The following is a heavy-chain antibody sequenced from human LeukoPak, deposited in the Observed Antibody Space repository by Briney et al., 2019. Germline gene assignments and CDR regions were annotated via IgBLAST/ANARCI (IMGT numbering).Heavy chain of an antibody. D-gene: IGHD1-7*01. V-gene: IGHV1-46*01. CDR1: GYTFTSYY. CDR3: ARRNWNYLFDY. CDR2: INPSGGST. J-gene: IGHJ4*02. Sequence: ASVKVSCKASGYTFTSYYMHWVRQAPGQGREWMGIINPSGGSTSYAQKFQGRVTMTRDTSTSTVYMELSSLRSEDTAVYYCARRNWNYLFDYWGQGTLVTVSS.